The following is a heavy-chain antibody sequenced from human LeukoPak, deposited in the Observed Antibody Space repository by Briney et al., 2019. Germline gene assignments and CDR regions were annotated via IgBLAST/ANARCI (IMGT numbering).Heavy chain of an antibody. CDR1: GFTFSSYA. J-gene: IGHJ4*02. Sequence: GRSLRLSCAASGFTFSSYAMHWVRQAPGKGLEWVAVISYDGSNKYYADSLKGRFTISRDNSNNTLYLQMNSLRAEDTAVYYCAREGLYYYYSSGSYYFDYWGQGTLVTVSS. D-gene: IGHD3-22*01. V-gene: IGHV3-30*04. CDR2: ISYDGSNK. CDR3: AREGLYYYYSSGSYYFDY.